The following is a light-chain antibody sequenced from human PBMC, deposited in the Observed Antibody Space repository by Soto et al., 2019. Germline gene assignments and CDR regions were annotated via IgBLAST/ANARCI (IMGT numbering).Light chain of an antibody. CDR1: SGDIGFYDF. V-gene: IGLV2-14*03. CDR2: GVT. J-gene: IGLJ3*02. CDR3: ASYTGSSTFV. Sequence: QSALTQPASMSGSPGQSITISCTGTSGDIGFYDFVSWYQQHPGKVPRLIIYGVTKRPSGVSHRFSGSKSGNTASLTISALQVEDEAAYSCASYTGSSTFVFGGGTELTVL.